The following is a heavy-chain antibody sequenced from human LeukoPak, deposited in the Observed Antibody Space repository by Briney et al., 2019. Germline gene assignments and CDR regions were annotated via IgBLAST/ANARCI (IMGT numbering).Heavy chain of an antibody. D-gene: IGHD3-22*01. CDR1: GDSIASHY. Sequence: SQTLSLTYTVYGDSIASHYWSWIRLHPGKGLEWLGYIFYVGSTTYNPSLKSRVTISEDSSKNQFSLKLSSVTAADTVVYYGARDYYDSRGEAFDIWGQGTMVTVAS. J-gene: IGHJ3*02. CDR2: IFYVGST. V-gene: IGHV4-59*11. CDR3: ARDYYDSRGEAFDI.